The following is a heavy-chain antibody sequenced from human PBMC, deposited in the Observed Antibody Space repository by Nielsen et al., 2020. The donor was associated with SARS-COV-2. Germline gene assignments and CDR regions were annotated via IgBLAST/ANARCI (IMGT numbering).Heavy chain of an antibody. D-gene: IGHD1-20*01. Sequence: ASVKVSCKTFGYSFASYDITWVRQSAGQGLEWLGYMYGDSGSTGSIQKFRDRITMTRDTATSTAYMELAGLTSEDTAMYYCARGINFFDFWGQGTLVTVSS. CDR2: MYGDSGST. CDR3: ARGINFFDF. V-gene: IGHV1-8*01. CDR1: GYSFASYD. J-gene: IGHJ4*02.